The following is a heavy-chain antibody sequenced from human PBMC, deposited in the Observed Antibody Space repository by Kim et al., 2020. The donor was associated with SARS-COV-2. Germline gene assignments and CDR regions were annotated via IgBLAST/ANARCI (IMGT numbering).Heavy chain of an antibody. J-gene: IGHJ3*02. D-gene: IGHD5-12*01. V-gene: IGHV3-21*01. CDR2: ISSSSSYI. Sequence: GGSLRLSCAASGFTFSSYSMNWVRQAPGKGLEWVSSISSSSSYIYYADSVKGRFTISRDNAKNSLYLQMNSLRAEDTAVYYCARERYSCYSLLGAFDIWGQGTMVTVSS. CDR1: GFTFSSYS. CDR3: ARERYSCYSLLGAFDI.